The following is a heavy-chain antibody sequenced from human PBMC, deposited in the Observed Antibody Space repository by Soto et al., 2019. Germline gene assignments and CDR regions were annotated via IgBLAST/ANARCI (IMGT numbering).Heavy chain of an antibody. J-gene: IGHJ5*02. CDR2: IYESGTI. V-gene: IGHV4-30-2*01. CDR1: GGSIGGAGYS. CDR3: ARAQFYSGSGNYHNLMFVP. Sequence: KASETLSLTCAVSGGSIGGAGYSWSWIRQPPGGGLDWIGYIYESGTILYNPSLKTRLTISLNWSDKQFSLTLNSVTAADTAVYYCARAQFYSGSGNYHNLMFVPWGPGTHVTVS. D-gene: IGHD3-10*01.